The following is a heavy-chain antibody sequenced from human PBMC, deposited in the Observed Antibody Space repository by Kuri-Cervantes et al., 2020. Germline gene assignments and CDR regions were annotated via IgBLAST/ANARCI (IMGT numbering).Heavy chain of an antibody. Sequence: GGSLRLSCAASGFTFSSYSMNWVRQAPGKGLEWVSSISSSSTYIYYADSVKGRCTISRDNAKNSLYLQMNSLRAEDTAVYYCARDFHGDYLIVPGAPSYGMDVWGQGTTVTVSS. V-gene: IGHV3-21*01. CDR1: GFTFSSYS. J-gene: IGHJ6*02. CDR2: ISSSSTYI. D-gene: IGHD4-17*01. CDR3: ARDFHGDYLIVPGAPSYGMDV.